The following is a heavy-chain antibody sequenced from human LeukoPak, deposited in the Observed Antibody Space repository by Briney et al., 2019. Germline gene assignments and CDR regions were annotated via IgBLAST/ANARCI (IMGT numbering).Heavy chain of an antibody. CDR3: ARDGRAEYYGSGSYRAFDY. J-gene: IGHJ4*02. CDR2: IKQDGSEK. V-gene: IGHV3-7*01. Sequence: PGGSLRLSCAASGFTFSSYWMSWVRQAPGKGLEWVANIKQDGSEKYYVDSVKGRFTISRDNAKNSLYLQMNSLRAEDTAVYYCARDGRAEYYGSGSYRAFDYWGQGTLVTVSS. D-gene: IGHD3-10*01. CDR1: GFTFSSYW.